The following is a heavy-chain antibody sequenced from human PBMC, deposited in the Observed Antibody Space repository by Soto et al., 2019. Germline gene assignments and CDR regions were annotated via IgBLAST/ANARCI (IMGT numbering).Heavy chain of an antibody. D-gene: IGHD3-16*02. CDR1: GGSISSGGSY. V-gene: IGHV4-31*03. CDR3: ARGGLYYDYVWGRYRYGYFDL. Sequence: PSETLSLTCTVSGGSISSGGSYWSWIHQHPGEGLEWIGYIYYSGSTYYNPSLESRVLISVDTSKNQFSLKLSSVTAADTAVYYCARGGLYYDYVWGRYRYGYFDLSGQATLVTVSS. CDR2: IYYSGST. J-gene: IGHJ4*02.